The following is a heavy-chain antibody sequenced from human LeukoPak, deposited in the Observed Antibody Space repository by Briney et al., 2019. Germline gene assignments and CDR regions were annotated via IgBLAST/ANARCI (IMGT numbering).Heavy chain of an antibody. CDR3: ARGRYYAPADGMDV. CDR2: IYYSGNT. J-gene: IGHJ6*02. CDR1: GGSISSSNYY. D-gene: IGHD3-3*01. Sequence: SETLSLTCAVSGGSISSSNYYWGWIRQPPGQGLEWIGSIYYSGNTYYDPSLKSRVTISVDTSKNQFSLKLSSVTAADTAVYYCARGRYYAPADGMDVWGQGTTVTVSS. V-gene: IGHV4-39*07.